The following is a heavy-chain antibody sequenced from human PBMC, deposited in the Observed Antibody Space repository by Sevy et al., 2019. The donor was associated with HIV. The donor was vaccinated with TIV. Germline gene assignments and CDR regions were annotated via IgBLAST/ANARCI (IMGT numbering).Heavy chain of an antibody. CDR1: GFNFNDYW. CDR2: INQDGSAK. CDR3: ARDSPPYTSTFSSSYV. Sequence: GGSLRLSCAASGFNFNDYWMNWVRQAPGKGLEWVANINQDGSAKYYVDSAKGRFTISRDNAKNSLYLQMNSLRADDTAVYYCARDSPPYTSTFSSSYVWGQATLVTVSS. D-gene: IGHD6-6*01. V-gene: IGHV3-7*03. J-gene: IGHJ4*02.